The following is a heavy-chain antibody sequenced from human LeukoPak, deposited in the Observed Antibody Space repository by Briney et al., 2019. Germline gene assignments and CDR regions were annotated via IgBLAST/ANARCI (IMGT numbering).Heavy chain of an antibody. CDR1: GYTFTSYG. Sequence: ASVKVSCKASGYTFTSYGISWVRQAPGQGLEWMGGIIPIFGTANYAQKFQGRVTITADESTSTAYMELSSLRSEDTAVYYCALLVTAKPNYFDYWGQGTLVTVSS. D-gene: IGHD2-21*02. V-gene: IGHV1-69*13. CDR2: IIPIFGTA. J-gene: IGHJ4*02. CDR3: ALLVTAKPNYFDY.